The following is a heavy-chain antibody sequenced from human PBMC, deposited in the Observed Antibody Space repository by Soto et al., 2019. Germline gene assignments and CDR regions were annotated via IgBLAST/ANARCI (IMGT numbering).Heavy chain of an antibody. CDR3: ARLNMRSPIQLWNFDY. V-gene: IGHV3-33*01. Sequence: QVQLVESGGGVVQPGRSLRLSCAASGFTFSSYGMHWVRQAPGKGLEWVAVIWYDGSNKYYADSVKGRFTISRDNSKNTLYLQMNSLRAEDTGVYYCARLNMRSPIQLWNFDYWGQGTLVTVSS. CDR2: IWYDGSNK. J-gene: IGHJ4*02. CDR1: GFTFSSYG. D-gene: IGHD5-18*01.